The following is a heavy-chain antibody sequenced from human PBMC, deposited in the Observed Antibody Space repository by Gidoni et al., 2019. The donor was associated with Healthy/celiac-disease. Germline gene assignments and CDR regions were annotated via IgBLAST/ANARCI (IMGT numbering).Heavy chain of an antibody. CDR1: GFTFSSYA. CDR3: AKALMVYAKGDYFDY. V-gene: IGHV3-23*01. CDR2: ISGSGGRT. J-gene: IGHJ4*02. D-gene: IGHD2-8*01. Sequence: EVPLLESVGGLVQPGGSLLLSCAASGFTFSSYAMSWVRQAPGKGLEWGSAISGSGGRTYYADYVKGRFTISRDNSKNTLYLQMNRLRAEDTAVYYCAKALMVYAKGDYFDYWGQGTLVTVSS.